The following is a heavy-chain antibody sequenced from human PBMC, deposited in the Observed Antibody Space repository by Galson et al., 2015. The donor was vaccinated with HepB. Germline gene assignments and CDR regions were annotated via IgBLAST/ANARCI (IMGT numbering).Heavy chain of an antibody. CDR3: ARSQGSGSYYNPLDY. CDR2: IIPILGIA. D-gene: IGHD3-10*01. Sequence: SVKVSCKASGGTFSSYTISWVRQAPGQGLEWMGRIIPILGIANYAQKFQGRVTITADKSTSTAYMELSSLRSEDTAVYYCARSQGSGSYYNPLDYWGQGTLVTVSS. J-gene: IGHJ4*02. V-gene: IGHV1-69*02. CDR1: GGTFSSYT.